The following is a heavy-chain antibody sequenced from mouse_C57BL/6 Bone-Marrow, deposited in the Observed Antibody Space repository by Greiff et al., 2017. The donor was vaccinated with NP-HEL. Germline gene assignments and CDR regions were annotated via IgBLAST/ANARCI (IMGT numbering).Heavy chain of an antibody. CDR1: GYAFSSSW. Sequence: VQLQQSGPELVKPGASVKISCKASGYAFSSSWMNWVKQRPGKGLEWIGRIYPGDGDTNYNGKFKGKATLTADKSSSTAYMQLSSLTSEDSAVYFCARCSNHYFDYWGQGTTLTVSS. CDR3: ARCSNHYFDY. CDR2: IYPGDGDT. J-gene: IGHJ2*01. V-gene: IGHV1-82*01. D-gene: IGHD2-5*01.